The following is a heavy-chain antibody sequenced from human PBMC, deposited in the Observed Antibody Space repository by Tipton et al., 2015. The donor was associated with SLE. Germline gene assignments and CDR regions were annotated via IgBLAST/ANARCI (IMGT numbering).Heavy chain of an antibody. CDR2: ISGGSSYI. D-gene: IGHD7-27*01. Sequence: SLRLSCAASGFTFSSYEMNWVRQAPGKGLEWISYISGGSSYIYYADSVKGRFTISRDNAKNSVFLQMNSLRVEDTGVYYCARGRTGEWGQGTLVTVSS. CDR1: GFTFSSYE. J-gene: IGHJ4*02. V-gene: IGHV3-21*03. CDR3: ARGRTGE.